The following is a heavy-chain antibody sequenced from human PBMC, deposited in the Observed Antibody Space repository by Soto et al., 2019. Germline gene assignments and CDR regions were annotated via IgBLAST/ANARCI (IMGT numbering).Heavy chain of an antibody. CDR3: AREGLAGTRQCDY. D-gene: IGHD6-19*01. J-gene: IGHJ4*02. CDR1: GGTFSSYA. V-gene: IGHV1-69*12. Sequence: QVQLVQSGAEVKKPGSSVKVSCKASGGTFSSYAISWVRQAPGQGLEWMGGIIPIFGTANYAQKFQGRVTLTAEESTSTAVMELSSLRSEDTAVYYCAREGLAGTRQCDYWGQGTLVTVSS. CDR2: IIPIFGTA.